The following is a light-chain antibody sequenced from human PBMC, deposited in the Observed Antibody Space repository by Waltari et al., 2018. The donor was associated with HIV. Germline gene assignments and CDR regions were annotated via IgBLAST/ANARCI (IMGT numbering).Light chain of an antibody. Sequence: QSVLTQPPSASGTLGQSVTISCPGSSSNVGRKTVYWFQQVSGTAPKLLIYRDYQRRSGIPDRFSGSKSGASASLTISGLRSEDEADYYCVAWDDSLSGYVFGTGTKVSVL. V-gene: IGLV1-47*01. J-gene: IGLJ1*01. CDR3: VAWDDSLSGYV. CDR1: SSNVGRKT. CDR2: RDY.